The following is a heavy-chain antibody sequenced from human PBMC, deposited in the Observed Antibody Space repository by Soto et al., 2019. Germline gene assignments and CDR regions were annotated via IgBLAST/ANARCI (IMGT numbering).Heavy chain of an antibody. CDR1: GGSISSAAYC. V-gene: IGHV4-30-4*01. J-gene: IGHJ4*02. D-gene: IGHD7-27*01. CDR3: ARGPSGDKIDY. CDR2: IYDGGTT. Sequence: QVQLQESGPRLVSPSQTLSLTCTVSGGSISSAAYCWSWIRQSPDKGLEWIGHIYDGGTTYSSPSPKARVTTSAHTSETQFSLKLSSVSAADTAVYYCARGPSGDKIDYWGQGIQVPVSS.